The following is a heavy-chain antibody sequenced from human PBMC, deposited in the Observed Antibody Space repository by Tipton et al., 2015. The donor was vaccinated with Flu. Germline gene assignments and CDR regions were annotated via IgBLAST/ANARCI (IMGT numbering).Heavy chain of an antibody. V-gene: IGHV4-4*07. CDR2: IYVRDTTNT. CDR3: ARGPYYYDETGALKFDP. CDR1: GGSMKSNY. J-gene: IGHJ5*02. D-gene: IGHD3-22*01. Sequence: GLVKPSETLSLTRTVSGGSMKSNYWSWIRQPAGRGLEWIGRIYVRDTTNTNYNPSLKSRVTMSRDTSKNQFSLRLSSVTAADTAVYYCARGPYYYDETGALKFDPWGQGTLVTVTS.